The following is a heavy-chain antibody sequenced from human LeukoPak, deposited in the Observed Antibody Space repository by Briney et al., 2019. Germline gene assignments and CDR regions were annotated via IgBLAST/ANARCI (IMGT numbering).Heavy chain of an antibody. CDR3: AREGSTGWWDYFGY. CDR1: GFTFSSYV. J-gene: IGHJ4*02. Sequence: PGGSLRLSCAASGFTFSSYVMHWVRQAPGKGLERVAVISYDGSNKYYADSVKGRFTISRDNSKNTLYLEMHSLRPEDTTVYYCAREGSTGWWDYFGYWGQGTLVTVSS. D-gene: IGHD6-19*01. CDR2: ISYDGSNK. V-gene: IGHV3-30*04.